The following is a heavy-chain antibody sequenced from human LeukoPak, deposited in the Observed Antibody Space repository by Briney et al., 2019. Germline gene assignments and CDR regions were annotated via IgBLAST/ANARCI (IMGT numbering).Heavy chain of an antibody. CDR1: GFTFDDYA. J-gene: IGHJ4*02. V-gene: IGHV3-9*01. Sequence: GGSLRLSCAASGFTFDDYAMHWVRQAPGKGLEWVSGINWNGDTIKYADSVKGRFTISRDNAKSSLYLQMNSLRAEDTAVYYCARVLVGVTALLGGGEYWGQGILVTVSS. D-gene: IGHD2-21*02. CDR2: INWNGDTI. CDR3: ARVLVGVTALLGGGEY.